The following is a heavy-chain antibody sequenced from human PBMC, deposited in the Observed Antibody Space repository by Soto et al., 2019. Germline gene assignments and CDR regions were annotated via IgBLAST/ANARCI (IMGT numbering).Heavy chain of an antibody. D-gene: IGHD3-22*01. V-gene: IGHV1-3*01. CDR1: GYTFTSYA. CDR3: ARIDYYDSSGYYRDY. Sequence: GASTKACCKASGYTFTSYAMHWVRQDQGQRLEWMGWINAGNGNTKYSQKFQGRVTITRDTSASTAYMELSSLRSEDTAVYYCARIDYYDSSGYYRDYWGQGTLVTVSS. CDR2: INAGNGNT. J-gene: IGHJ4*02.